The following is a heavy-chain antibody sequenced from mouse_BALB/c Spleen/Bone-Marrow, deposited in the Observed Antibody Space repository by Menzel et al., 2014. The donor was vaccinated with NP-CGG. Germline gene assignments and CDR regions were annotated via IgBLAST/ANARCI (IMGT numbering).Heavy chain of an antibody. CDR1: GYSFTGYF. D-gene: IGHD2-4*01. V-gene: IGHV1-20*02. J-gene: IGHJ2*01. CDR3: ARDYYDYYFDY. Sequence: EVQLVESGPGLVKPGASVKISCKASGYSFTGYFMNWVMQSHGKSLERIGRINPYNGDTFYNQKFKGKATLTVDKSSSTAHMELRSLASEDSAVYYCARDYYDYYFDYWGQGTTLTVSS. CDR2: INPYNGDT.